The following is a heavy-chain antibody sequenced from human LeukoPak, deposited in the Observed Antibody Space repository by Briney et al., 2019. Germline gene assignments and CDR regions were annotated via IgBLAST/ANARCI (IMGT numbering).Heavy chain of an antibody. CDR1: GLTSSTYG. CDR3: ARDLDGYRSGNGA. CDR2: IWYDGSKK. Sequence: GGSLRLSCEASGLTSSTYGMHWVRQAPGKGLEWVAVIWYDGSKKHYADSVKGRFTISRDNSKNTLYLQMNTLRAEDTAMYYCARDLDGYRSGNGAWGQGTLVTVSS. D-gene: IGHD5-12*01. J-gene: IGHJ5*02. V-gene: IGHV3-33*01.